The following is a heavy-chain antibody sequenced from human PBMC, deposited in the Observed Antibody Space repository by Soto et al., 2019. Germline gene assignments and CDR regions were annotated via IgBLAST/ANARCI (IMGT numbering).Heavy chain of an antibody. CDR2: IYYSGST. D-gene: IGHD3-10*01. Sequence: SVTMSLTCTVAGGSIISNCWSWIRKTTGKGLEWIGYIYYSGSTKYNPSLKSRVTISIDTSKNQFSLKLSSVAAADTAVYYCATHYYGSGSYYAYWGQGTLVTVSS. CDR1: GGSIISNC. J-gene: IGHJ4*02. CDR3: ATHYYGSGSYYAY. V-gene: IGHV4-59*08.